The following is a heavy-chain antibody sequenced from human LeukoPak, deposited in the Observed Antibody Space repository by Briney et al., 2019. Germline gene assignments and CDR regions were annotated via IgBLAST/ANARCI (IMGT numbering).Heavy chain of an antibody. CDR1: GYTFSDYF. CDR2: INPNSGDT. D-gene: IGHD1-26*01. J-gene: IGHJ4*02. CDR3: AXXRLSGSYNRFDY. Sequence: ASVKVSCKASGYTFSDYFMNWVRQAPGQGLEWMGWINPNSGDTNYAQKFQGRVTMTRDTSISTVYMELSSLRSDDTAVYYCAXXRLSGSYNRFDYWGLGTLVTVSS. V-gene: IGHV1-2*02.